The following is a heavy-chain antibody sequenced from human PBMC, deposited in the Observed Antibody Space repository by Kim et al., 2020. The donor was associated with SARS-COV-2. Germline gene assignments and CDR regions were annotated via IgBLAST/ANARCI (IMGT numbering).Heavy chain of an antibody. CDR2: IIPIFGTA. CDR1: GGTFSSYA. Sequence: SVKVSCKASGGTFSSYAISWVRQAPGQGLEWMGGIIPIFGTANYAQKFQGRVTITADESTSTAYMELSSLRSEDTAVYYCARDLGVPFWPAAQEAFDIWGQGTMVTVSS. D-gene: IGHD2-2*01. J-gene: IGHJ3*02. V-gene: IGHV1-69*13. CDR3: ARDLGVPFWPAAQEAFDI.